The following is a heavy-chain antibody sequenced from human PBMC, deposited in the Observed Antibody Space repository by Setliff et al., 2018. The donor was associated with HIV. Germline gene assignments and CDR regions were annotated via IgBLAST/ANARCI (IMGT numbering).Heavy chain of an antibody. CDR3: AREKSPVLEYFDWLKPRHVFDV. V-gene: IGHV1-69*10. CDR1: GGTFNTYP. Sequence: SVMVSCKTSGGTFNTYPIAWVRQAPGQGLEWMGGIAPNLRMPNYIQKFKGRLTITADESTSTVYMELTDLRSEDTAMYYCAREKSPVLEYFDWLKPRHVFDVWGQGTVVTVSS. D-gene: IGHD3-9*01. J-gene: IGHJ3*01. CDR2: IAPNLRMP.